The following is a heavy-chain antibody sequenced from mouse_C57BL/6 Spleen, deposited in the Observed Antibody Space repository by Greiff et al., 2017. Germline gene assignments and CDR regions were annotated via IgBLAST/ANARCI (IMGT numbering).Heavy chain of an antibody. CDR3: ARWGTTVVATWDFDY. V-gene: IGHV1-82*01. CDR2: IYPGDGDT. CDR1: GYAFSSSW. D-gene: IGHD1-1*01. Sequence: VQLVESGPELVKPGASVKISCKASGYAFSSSWMNWVKQRPGKGLEWIGRIYPGDGDTNYNGKFKGKATLTADKSSSTAYMQLSSLTSEDSAVYFCARWGTTVVATWDFDYWGQGTTLTVSS. J-gene: IGHJ2*01.